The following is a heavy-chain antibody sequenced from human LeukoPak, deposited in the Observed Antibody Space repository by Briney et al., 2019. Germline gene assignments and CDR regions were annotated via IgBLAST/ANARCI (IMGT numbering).Heavy chain of an antibody. CDR3: ASSYHPHFDY. J-gene: IGHJ4*02. Sequence: GGSLRLSCAASGFTFSSYWMHWVRQAPGKGLEWVSGISWNSGSIGYADSVKGRFTISRDNAKNSLYLQMNSLRAEDTAVYYCASSYHPHFDYWGQGTLVTVSS. CDR1: GFTFSSYW. V-gene: IGHV3-74*01. CDR2: ISWNSGSI. D-gene: IGHD1-26*01.